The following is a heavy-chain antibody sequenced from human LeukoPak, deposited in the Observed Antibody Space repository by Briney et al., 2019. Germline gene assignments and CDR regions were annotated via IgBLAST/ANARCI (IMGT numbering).Heavy chain of an antibody. Sequence: PSGTLSLTCAVSGGSISSSNWWSWLRQPPGKGLEWIGEIYHSGSTNYNPSLRSRVTISVDRSKNQFSLKLSSVTAADTAVYYCARARGYGVGYFDSWGQGTLVTVSS. D-gene: IGHD6-13*01. V-gene: IGHV4-4*02. CDR2: IYHSGST. CDR3: ARARGYGVGYFDS. J-gene: IGHJ4*02. CDR1: GGSISSSNW.